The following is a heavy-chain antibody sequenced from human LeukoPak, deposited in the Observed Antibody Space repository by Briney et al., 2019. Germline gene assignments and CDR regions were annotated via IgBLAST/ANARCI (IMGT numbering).Heavy chain of an antibody. D-gene: IGHD3-22*01. Sequence: SETLSLTCTVSGGSINSYYWSWIRQPPGKGLEWIGYIYYSGSTNYNPSLKSRVTISVDTSKNQFSLKLSSVTAADTAVYYCARGLGYFDYWGQGTLVTVSS. CDR1: GGSINSYY. V-gene: IGHV4-59*01. CDR3: ARGLGYFDY. J-gene: IGHJ4*02. CDR2: IYYSGST.